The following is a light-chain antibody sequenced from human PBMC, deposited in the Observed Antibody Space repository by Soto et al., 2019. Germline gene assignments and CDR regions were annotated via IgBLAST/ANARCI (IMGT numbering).Light chain of an antibody. J-gene: IGLJ3*02. CDR1: SSDVGAYNY. CDR2: EVS. V-gene: IGLV2-8*01. CDR3: TSYAGSNIGV. Sequence: QSALTQPPSASGSPGQSVTISCTGTSSDVGAYNYVSWYQQCPGKAPKLMIYEVSKRPSGVPDRFSGSKSGKTASLTVSGLQPEDEADYYCTSYAGSNIGVFGGGTKVTVL.